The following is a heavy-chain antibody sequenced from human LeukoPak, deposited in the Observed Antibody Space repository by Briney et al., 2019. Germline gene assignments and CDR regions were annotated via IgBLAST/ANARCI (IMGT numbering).Heavy chain of an antibody. Sequence: SETLSLTCTVSGGSISSYYWSWIRQPPGKGLEWIGYIYYSGSTSYNPSLKSRVTISIDTSKKQFSLKLSSVTAADTAVYYCARWEVGATGVDYWGQGTLVTVSS. J-gene: IGHJ4*02. V-gene: IGHV4-59*01. CDR2: IYYSGST. D-gene: IGHD1-26*01. CDR3: ARWEVGATGVDY. CDR1: GGSISSYY.